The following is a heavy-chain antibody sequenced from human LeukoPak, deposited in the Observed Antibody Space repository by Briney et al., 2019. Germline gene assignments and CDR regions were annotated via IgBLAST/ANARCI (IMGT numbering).Heavy chain of an antibody. CDR1: GGTFSSYA. D-gene: IGHD6-13*01. Sequence: SVKVSCKASGGTFSSYAISWVRQAPGQGLEWMGGIIPIFGTANYAQKFQGRVTITADKSTSTAYMELSSLRSEDTAVYYCARDNPSSWYFDYWGQGTLVTVSS. V-gene: IGHV1-69*06. CDR3: ARDNPSSWYFDY. J-gene: IGHJ4*02. CDR2: IIPIFGTA.